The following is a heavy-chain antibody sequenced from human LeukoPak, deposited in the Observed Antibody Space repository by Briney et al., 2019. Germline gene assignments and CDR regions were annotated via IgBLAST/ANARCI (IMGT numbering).Heavy chain of an antibody. V-gene: IGHV3-23*01. CDR2: ISGSGGST. D-gene: IGHD5-18*01. J-gene: IGHJ4*02. CDR1: GFTFSSYA. Sequence: GGSLRLSCAASGFTFSSYAMSWVRQAPGKGLEWASAISGSGGSTYYADSVKGRFTISRDNSKNTLYLQMNSLRAEDTAVYYCAKDPWIQLWFVWDYWGQGTLVTVSS. CDR3: AKDPWIQLWFVWDY.